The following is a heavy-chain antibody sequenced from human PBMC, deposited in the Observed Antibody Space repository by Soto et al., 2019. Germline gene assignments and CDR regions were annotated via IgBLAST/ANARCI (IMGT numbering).Heavy chain of an antibody. Sequence: SETLSLTCTVSGDSIGSYHWSWVRQPPGKGLEWIGFMFSRGSANYNPSLKSRVTISVDTSKNQFSLKLSSVTAADTAVYYCARGRRYYDSSGYYGPFWYWGQGTLVTVSS. CDR3: ARGRRYYDSSGYYGPFWY. J-gene: IGHJ4*02. CDR1: GDSIGSYH. CDR2: MFSRGSA. D-gene: IGHD3-22*01. V-gene: IGHV4-59*12.